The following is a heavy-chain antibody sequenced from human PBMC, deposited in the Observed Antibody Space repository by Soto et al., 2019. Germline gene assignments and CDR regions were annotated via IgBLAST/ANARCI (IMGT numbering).Heavy chain of an antibody. V-gene: IGHV3-23*01. CDR3: AKDPLWRSTEFDY. D-gene: IGHD4-17*01. CDR1: GFTFSSYA. CDR2: ISGSGGST. Sequence: GGSLRLSCAASGFTFSSYAMSWVRQAPEKGLEWVSAISGSGGSTYYADSVKGRFTISRDNSKNTLYLQMNSLRAEDTAVYYCAKDPLWRSTEFDYWGQGTLVTVSS. J-gene: IGHJ4*02.